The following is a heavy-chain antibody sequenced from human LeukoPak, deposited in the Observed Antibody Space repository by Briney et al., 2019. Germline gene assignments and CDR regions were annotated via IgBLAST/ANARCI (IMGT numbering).Heavy chain of an antibody. Sequence: QPGRSLRLSCAASGFTFSSYGMHWVRQAPGKGLVWVSRINSDGSSTSYADSVRGRFTISRDNAKNTLYLQMNSLRAEDTAVYYCARCWSNTDFDYWGQGTLVTVSS. CDR1: GFTFSSYG. CDR3: ARCWSNTDFDY. D-gene: IGHD2-8*02. V-gene: IGHV3-74*01. CDR2: INSDGSST. J-gene: IGHJ4*02.